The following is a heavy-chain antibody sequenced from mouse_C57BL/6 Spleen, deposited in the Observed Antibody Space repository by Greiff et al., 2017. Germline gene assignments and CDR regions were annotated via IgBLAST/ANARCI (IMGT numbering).Heavy chain of an antibody. Sequence: QVQLKQSGAELVKPGASVKLSCKASGYTFTSYWMQWVKQRPGQGLEWIGEIDPSDSYTNYNQKFKGKATLTVDTSSSTAYMQLSSLTSEDSAVYYCARYGNYDYAMDYWGQGTSVTVSS. CDR2: IDPSDSYT. J-gene: IGHJ4*01. CDR1: GYTFTSYW. CDR3: ARYGNYDYAMDY. D-gene: IGHD2-1*01. V-gene: IGHV1-50*01.